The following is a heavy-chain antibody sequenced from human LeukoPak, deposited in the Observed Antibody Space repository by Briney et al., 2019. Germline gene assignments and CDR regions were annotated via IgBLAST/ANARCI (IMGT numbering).Heavy chain of an antibody. J-gene: IGHJ4*02. D-gene: IGHD2-2*01. V-gene: IGHV3-48*03. Sequence: GGSLRLSCAASGFTFSSYEMNWVRQAPGKGLEWVSYISSGTTIYYADSVKGRFTISRDNAKNSLYLQMNSLRAEDTAVYYCARRYCSSTSCLIDYWGQGTLVTVSS. CDR1: GFTFSSYE. CDR2: ISSGTTI. CDR3: ARRYCSSTSCLIDY.